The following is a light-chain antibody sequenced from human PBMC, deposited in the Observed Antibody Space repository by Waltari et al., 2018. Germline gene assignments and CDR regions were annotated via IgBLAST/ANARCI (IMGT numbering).Light chain of an antibody. V-gene: IGKV1-39*01. J-gene: IGKJ2*01. CDR2: SAS. Sequence: DIQMTQSPSSLSASVGARVTITCRASQSISNLLNLYQQKPGEAPKLLIYSASTLQSGVPSRFSGAGSGTDFSLTIISLQPEDFASYYCQQSSTTPSTFGQGTKLEIK. CDR1: QSISNL. CDR3: QQSSTTPST.